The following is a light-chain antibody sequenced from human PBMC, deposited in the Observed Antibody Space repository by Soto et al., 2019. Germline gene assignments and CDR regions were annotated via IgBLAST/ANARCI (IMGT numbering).Light chain of an antibody. J-gene: IGLJ2*01. CDR2: DNN. V-gene: IGLV1-51*01. Sequence: QSVLTQPPSVSAAPGQKVTISCSGSSSNIGNKDVSWYQQFPGTAPKLLIYDNNRRPSGIPDRFSASKSGTLATLAITGLQTGDEADYYCGTWDSGLSVVVFGGGTQLTVL. CDR1: SSNIGNKD. CDR3: GTWDSGLSVVV.